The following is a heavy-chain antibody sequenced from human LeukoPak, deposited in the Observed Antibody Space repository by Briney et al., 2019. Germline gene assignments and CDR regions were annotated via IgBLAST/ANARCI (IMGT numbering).Heavy chain of an antibody. CDR2: IYPGDSDT. CDR1: GYSFTSYW. CDR3: ARRAGRFGELSKFDY. D-gene: IGHD3-10*01. Sequence: GESLKISCKGSGYSFTSYWIGWVRQMPGKGLEWMGIIYPGDSDTRYSPSFQGQVTISADKSISTAYLQWSSLKASDTAMYYCARRAGRFGELSKFDYWGQGTLVTVSS. V-gene: IGHV5-51*01. J-gene: IGHJ4*02.